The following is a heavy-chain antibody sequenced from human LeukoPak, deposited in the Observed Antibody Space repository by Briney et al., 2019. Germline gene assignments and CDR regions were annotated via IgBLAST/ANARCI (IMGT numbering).Heavy chain of an antibody. CDR3: ARDESSSWYGRYYYYGMDV. V-gene: IGHV4-4*02. Sequence: PSETLSLTCAVSGGSISSSNWWSWVRQPPGKGLEWIGEIYHSGSTNYNPSLKSRVTISVDTSKNQFSLKLSSVTAADTAVYYCARDESSSWYGRYYYYGMDVWGQGTTVTVSS. CDR2: IYHSGST. D-gene: IGHD6-13*01. J-gene: IGHJ6*02. CDR1: GGSISSSNW.